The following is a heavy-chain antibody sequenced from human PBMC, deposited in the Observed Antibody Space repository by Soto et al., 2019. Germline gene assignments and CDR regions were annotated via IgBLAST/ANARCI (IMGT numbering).Heavy chain of an antibody. CDR2: INPSGGST. Sequence: SVKVSCKASGYTFTSYYMHWVRQAPGQGLEWMGIINPSGGSTSYAQKFQGRVTMTRDTSTSTVYMELSSLRSEDTAVYYCARVVSRSLSGWFFDYWGQGTLVTVSS. V-gene: IGHV1-46*01. D-gene: IGHD6-19*01. J-gene: IGHJ4*02. CDR1: GYTFTSYY. CDR3: ARVVSRSLSGWFFDY.